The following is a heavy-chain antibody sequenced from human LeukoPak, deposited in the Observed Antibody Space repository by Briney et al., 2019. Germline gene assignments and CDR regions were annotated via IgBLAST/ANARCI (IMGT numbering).Heavy chain of an antibody. J-gene: IGHJ4*02. V-gene: IGHV3-23*01. CDR1: GFTFSSYA. CDR3: AKGRDYYDSSGSFDY. D-gene: IGHD3-22*01. Sequence: PGGSLRLSCAASGFTFSSYAMSWVRQAPGKGLEWVSAISGSGGSTYYADSVKGRFTISRDNSKNTLYLQVNSLRAEDTAVYYCAKGRDYYDSSGSFDYWGQGTLVTVSS. CDR2: ISGSGGST.